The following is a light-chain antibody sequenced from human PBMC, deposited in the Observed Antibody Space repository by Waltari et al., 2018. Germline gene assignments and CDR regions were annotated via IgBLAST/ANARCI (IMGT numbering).Light chain of an antibody. J-gene: IGKJ4*01. V-gene: IGKV3-11*01. CDR2: DAS. Sequence: EIVLTQSPATLSLSPGQRANLSCRTSQSVSRFLAWYQQRPGQAPRLLIYDASTRATGIPARFSGSGSGTDFTLTISSLDPDDLAVYYCQQRSSWPLTFGGGTRVQIK. CDR3: QQRSSWPLT. CDR1: QSVSRF.